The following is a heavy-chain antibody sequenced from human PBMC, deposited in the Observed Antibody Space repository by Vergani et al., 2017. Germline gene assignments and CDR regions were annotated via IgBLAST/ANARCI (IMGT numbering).Heavy chain of an antibody. CDR2: IWSKPYGGTT. J-gene: IGHJ4*02. V-gene: IGHV3-49*04. CDR3: TRDRRGDSYAYFDY. D-gene: IGHD3-16*01. Sequence: EVHLVESGGGLVQPGRSLRLSCSGSGFTLGDYAMTWVRQAPGKGLEWVAFIWSKPYGGTTEYAASVKGRFTISRDDSKSIAYLQMRSLKAEDTAVYYCTRDRRGDSYAYFDYWGQGTLVTVSP. CDR1: GFTLGDYA.